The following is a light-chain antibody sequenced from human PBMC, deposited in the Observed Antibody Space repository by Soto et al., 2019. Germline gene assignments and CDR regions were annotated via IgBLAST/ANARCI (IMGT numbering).Light chain of an antibody. CDR3: QQYNSYPYT. V-gene: IGKV1-5*03. CDR2: KAS. J-gene: IGKJ2*01. Sequence: DIQITQSPSTLSAPVGDRVTITCRASQGISDTWAWYQQKPGEAPKLLIYKASSLGSGVPSRFSGSVSGTEFTLTINSLQPDDFATFYCQQYNSYPYTFGQGTKLEIK. CDR1: QGISDT.